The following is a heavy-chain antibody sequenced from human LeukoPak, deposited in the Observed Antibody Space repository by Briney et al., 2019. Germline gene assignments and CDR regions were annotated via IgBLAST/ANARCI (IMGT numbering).Heavy chain of an antibody. V-gene: IGHV3-7*03. CDR1: GFIFKDYW. Sequence: PGGSLRLSCAASGFIFKDYWMIWVRQAPGKGLEWVANIKQDGGEKYYVDSVKGRFTISRDNSKNTLYLQMNSLRAEDTAVYYCAKTPVPYYFDYWGQGTLVTVSS. CDR3: AKTPVPYYFDY. J-gene: IGHJ4*02. CDR2: IKQDGGEK.